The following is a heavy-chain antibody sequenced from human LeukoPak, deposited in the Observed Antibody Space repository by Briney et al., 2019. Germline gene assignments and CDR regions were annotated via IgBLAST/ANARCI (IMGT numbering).Heavy chain of an antibody. Sequence: SETLSLTCTVSGGSISSYYWSWIRQPAGKGLEWIGRIYTSGSTNYNPSLKSRVTMSVDTSKNQFSLKLSSVTAADTAVYYCARPPPTSTREGYYMDVWGKGTTVTVSS. V-gene: IGHV4-4*07. D-gene: IGHD5/OR15-5a*01. CDR2: IYTSGST. J-gene: IGHJ6*03. CDR1: GGSISSYY. CDR3: ARPPPTSTREGYYMDV.